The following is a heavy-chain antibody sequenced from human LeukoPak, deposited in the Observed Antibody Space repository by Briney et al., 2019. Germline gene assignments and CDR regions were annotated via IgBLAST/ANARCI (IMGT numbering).Heavy chain of an antibody. CDR1: GDSIISSNYY. V-gene: IGHV4-39*07. J-gene: IGHJ4*02. CDR3: ARLLYYYDTLTGYSYYFDY. CDR2: IYYSGST. D-gene: IGHD3-9*01. Sequence: SETLSLTCTVSGDSIISSNYYWVWIRQPPGKGLEWIGTIYYSGSTFYNPSLKSRVTISVDTSKNQFSLKLTSVTAADTAVYYCARLLYYYDTLTGYSYYFDYWGQGTLVTVSS.